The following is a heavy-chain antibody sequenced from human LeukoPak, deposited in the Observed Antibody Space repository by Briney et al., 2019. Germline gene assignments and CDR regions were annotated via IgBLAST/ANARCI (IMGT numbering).Heavy chain of an antibody. D-gene: IGHD2-15*01. V-gene: IGHV4-59*08. Sequence: PSETLSLTCTVSGGSISSYYWSWIRQPPGKGLEWIGYIYYSGSTNYSPSLKSRVTISVDTSENQFSLKQSSVTAADTAVYYCARASYCSGGSCYSDYWGQRTLVTVSS. CDR2: IYYSGST. CDR3: ARASYCSGGSCYSDY. J-gene: IGHJ4*02. CDR1: GGSISSYY.